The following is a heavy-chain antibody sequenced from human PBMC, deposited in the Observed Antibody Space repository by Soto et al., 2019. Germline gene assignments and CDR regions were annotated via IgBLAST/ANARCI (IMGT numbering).Heavy chain of an antibody. Sequence: DVQLVESGGGLVQPGRSLRLSCAASGFTFDEYAMHWVRQAPGKGLEWVSGISWNGGSIAYADSVKGRFTISKDNAKNSLYLHMSSLRAEDTALYYCANRRLASGWYRGFDYWGPGTLVTVSS. CDR2: ISWNGGSI. CDR1: GFTFDEYA. J-gene: IGHJ4*02. D-gene: IGHD6-19*01. CDR3: ANRRLASGWYRGFDY. V-gene: IGHV3-9*01.